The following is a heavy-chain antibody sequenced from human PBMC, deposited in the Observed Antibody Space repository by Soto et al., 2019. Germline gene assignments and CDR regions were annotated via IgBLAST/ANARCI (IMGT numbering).Heavy chain of an antibody. V-gene: IGHV3-33*01. J-gene: IGHJ4*02. CDR1: GFTFSSYG. CDR3: ARDGGEYDILTGYYFGYYFDY. D-gene: IGHD3-9*01. Sequence: QVQLVESGGGVVQPGRSLRLSCAASGFTFSSYGMHWVRQAPGKGLEWVAVIWYDGSNKYYADSVKGRFTISRDNSKNRLYLQMNSLRDEDTAVYYCARDGGEYDILTGYYFGYYFDYWGQGTLVTVSS. CDR2: IWYDGSNK.